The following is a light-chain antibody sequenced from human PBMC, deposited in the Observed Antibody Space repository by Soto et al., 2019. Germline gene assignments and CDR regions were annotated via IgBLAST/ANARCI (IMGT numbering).Light chain of an antibody. CDR1: RSVSSS. J-gene: IGKJ4*01. CDR2: GAS. Sequence: EIVMTQSPATLSVSPGERAALSCRASRSVSSSLAWYQQKPGQAPRLLIYGASTRATGIPARFSGSGSGTEFTLTIGSLQSEDVAVYYCQQYNNGPLSFGGGTKVEIK. CDR3: QQYNNGPLS. V-gene: IGKV3-15*01.